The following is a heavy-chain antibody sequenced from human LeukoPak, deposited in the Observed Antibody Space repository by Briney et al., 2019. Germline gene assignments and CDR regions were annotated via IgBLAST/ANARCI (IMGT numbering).Heavy chain of an antibody. CDR2: IYTSGST. D-gene: IGHD6-19*01. CDR3: VGTGVAGTWDY. J-gene: IGHJ4*02. CDR1: GGSISSYY. Sequence: PSETLSLTCTVSGGSISSYYWSWIRQPAGKGLEWIGRIYTSGSTNYNPSLKSRVTMSVDTSKNQFSLKLSSVTAADTAVYYCVGTGVAGTWDYWGQGTLVTVSS. V-gene: IGHV4-4*07.